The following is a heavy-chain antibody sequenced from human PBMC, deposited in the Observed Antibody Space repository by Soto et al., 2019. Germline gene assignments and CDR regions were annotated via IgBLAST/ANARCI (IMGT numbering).Heavy chain of an antibody. D-gene: IGHD1-26*01. CDR1: GYTFTSYG. Sequence: QVQLVQSGAEVKKPGVSVKVSCKASGYTFTSYGISWVRQAPGQGLEWMGWISAYNGNTNYAQKLQGRVTMTTDTSTSTAYMELRSLRSDDTAVYYCARDPHSGSYYVPTDYWGQGTLVTVSS. V-gene: IGHV1-18*01. J-gene: IGHJ4*02. CDR3: ARDPHSGSYYVPTDY. CDR2: ISAYNGNT.